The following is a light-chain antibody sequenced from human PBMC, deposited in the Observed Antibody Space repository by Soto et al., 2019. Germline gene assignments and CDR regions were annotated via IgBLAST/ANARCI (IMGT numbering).Light chain of an antibody. CDR1: QRIRHY. J-gene: IGKJ1*01. CDR3: QHHNSYSQT. CDR2: GAS. Sequence: DIQMTQSPPTLSASVGDRVTITCRASQRIRHYLAWYQQMPGKAPKLLIYGASTLQSVVPSRFSGSGSGTEFTLTISSLQPDDFGTYFCQHHNSYSQTFGQGAQVEIK. V-gene: IGKV1-5*01.